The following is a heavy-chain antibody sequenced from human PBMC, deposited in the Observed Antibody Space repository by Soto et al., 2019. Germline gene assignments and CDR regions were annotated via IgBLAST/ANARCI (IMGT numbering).Heavy chain of an antibody. CDR3: ARSIAAAVDFDY. CDR1: GYTFTSYG. V-gene: IGHV1-18*01. D-gene: IGHD6-13*01. CDR2: ISAYNGNT. Sequence: GASVKVSCKASGYTFTSYGISWVRQAPGQGLEWMGWISAYNGNTNYAQKFQGRVTLTTDTSTSTAYLVLRSLRSDDTAVYYCARSIAAAVDFDYWGQGTLVTV. J-gene: IGHJ4*02.